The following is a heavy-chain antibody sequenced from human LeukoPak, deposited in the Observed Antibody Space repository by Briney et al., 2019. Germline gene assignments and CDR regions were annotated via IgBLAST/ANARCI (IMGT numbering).Heavy chain of an antibody. V-gene: IGHV3-23*01. D-gene: IGHD1-14*01. Sequence: GGSLRLSCAAAGFTFSDYGMNWVRQAPGKGLEWVSGISGSGISTYYADSVKGRFTISRDNAKNSLYLQMNSLRAEDTAVYYCARVRNQGYFDYWGQGTLVTVSS. CDR1: GFTFSDYG. CDR3: ARVRNQGYFDY. J-gene: IGHJ4*02. CDR2: ISGSGIST.